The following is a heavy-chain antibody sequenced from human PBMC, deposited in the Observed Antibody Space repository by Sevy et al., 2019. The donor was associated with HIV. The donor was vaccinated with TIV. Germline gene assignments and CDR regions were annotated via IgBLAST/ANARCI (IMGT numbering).Heavy chain of an antibody. CDR1: GFTFSSNW. CDR2: IKSDGSST. Sequence: GGSLRLSCAASGFTFSSNWMHWVRQAPGKGLVWVSRIKSDGSSTSYADSVKGRFTISRDNAKNTLYLQMNSLRVEDTAVYYCARSMYITIRLYWGQGTLVTVSS. CDR3: ARSMYITIRLY. J-gene: IGHJ4*02. D-gene: IGHD1-1*01. V-gene: IGHV3-74*01.